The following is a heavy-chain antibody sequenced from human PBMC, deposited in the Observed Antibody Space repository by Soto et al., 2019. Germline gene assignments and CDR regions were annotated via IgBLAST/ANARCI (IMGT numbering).Heavy chain of an antibody. CDR2: IYSGGST. CDR1: GFTFSRYS. J-gene: IGHJ6*02. Sequence: PGGSLRLSCAASGFTFSRYSMSWVRQAPGKGLEWVSVIYSGGSTYYADSVKGRFTISRDNSKNTLYLQMNSLRAEDTAVYYCARGEGSDYGMDVWGQGTTVTVSS. V-gene: IGHV3-53*01. CDR3: ARGEGSDYGMDV.